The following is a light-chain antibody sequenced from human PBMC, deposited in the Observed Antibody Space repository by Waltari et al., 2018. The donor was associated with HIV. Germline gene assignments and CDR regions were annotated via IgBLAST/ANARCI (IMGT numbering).Light chain of an antibody. CDR3: QQSYSAPLT. V-gene: IGKV1-NL1*01. Sequence: DIQMTQSPSSLSASLGDRVPITCRASQTIDNSVAWYQHTPGKAPKLLLSAASRLETGVPSRFSGRGSGTNYSLTISSLQPDDFATYYCQQSYSAPLTFGGGTKLEIK. CDR1: QTIDNS. J-gene: IGKJ4*01. CDR2: AAS.